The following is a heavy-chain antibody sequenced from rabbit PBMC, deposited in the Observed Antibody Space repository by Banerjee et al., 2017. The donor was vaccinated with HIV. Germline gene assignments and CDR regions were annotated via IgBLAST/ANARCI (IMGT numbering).Heavy chain of an antibody. CDR1: GFSFSSNYW. J-gene: IGHJ4*01. CDR2: INTSSGNT. V-gene: IGHV1S45*01. CDR3: VRWGWL. D-gene: IGHD4-2*01. Sequence: QEHLEESGGDLVKPEGSLTLTCTASGFSFSSNYWLCWVRQAPGKGLEWIACINTSSGNTVYASWAKGRFTISKTSSTTVTLQMTSLTAADTATYFCVRWGWLWGQGTLVTVS.